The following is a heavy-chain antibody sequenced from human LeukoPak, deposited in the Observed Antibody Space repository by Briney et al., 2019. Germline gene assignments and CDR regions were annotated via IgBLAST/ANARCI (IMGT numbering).Heavy chain of an antibody. CDR2: ISGSGGST. J-gene: IGHJ4*02. D-gene: IGHD1-26*01. CDR3: AKVWDSTLVGATTNY. CDR1: GFTFSGYA. Sequence: GGSLRLSCAASGFTFSGYAMSWVREAPGKGLEWVSAISGSGGSTYYADSVKGRFTISRDNSKNTLYLQMNSLRAEDTAVYYCAKVWDSTLVGATTNYWGQGTLVTVAS. V-gene: IGHV3-23*01.